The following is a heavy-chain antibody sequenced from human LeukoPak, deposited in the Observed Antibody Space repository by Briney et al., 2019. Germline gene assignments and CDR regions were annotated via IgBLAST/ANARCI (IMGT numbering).Heavy chain of an antibody. CDR3: AGYGSGSYYVNWSDP. D-gene: IGHD3-10*01. CDR1: GGSISSGDYY. CDR2: IFYSGST. Sequence: SQTLSLTCTVSGGSISSGDYYWSWIRQPPGKGLAWIGYIFYSGSTYNNPSLKSRVNISIDTSKNQFSLNLSSVTVADTAVYYCAGYGSGSYYVNWSDPWGQGTLVIVSS. J-gene: IGHJ5*02. V-gene: IGHV4-30-4*01.